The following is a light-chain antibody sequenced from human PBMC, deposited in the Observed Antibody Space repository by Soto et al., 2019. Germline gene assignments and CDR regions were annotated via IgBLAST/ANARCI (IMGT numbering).Light chain of an antibody. J-gene: IGKJ1*01. CDR2: DAS. Sequence: EIVLTQSPGTLSLSPGERATLSCRARRAVSTYVAWYQHKPGQAPRLLIYDASNRATGVPFRFSGSGSGTDFTLTVSSLEPEDFAVYYCQQRLLWPQTFGQGTKVDIK. CDR1: RAVSTY. CDR3: QQRLLWPQT. V-gene: IGKV3-11*01.